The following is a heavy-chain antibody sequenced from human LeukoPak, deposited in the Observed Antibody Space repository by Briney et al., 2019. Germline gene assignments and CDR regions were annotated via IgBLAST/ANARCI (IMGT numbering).Heavy chain of an antibody. J-gene: IGHJ5*02. CDR3: ARGRRRFGGRLLLPGYNWFDP. CDR2: INHSGST. CDR1: GGSFSGYY. Sequence: SETLSLTCAVYGGSFSGYYWSWIRQPPGKGLKGVEEINHSGSTNYNPSLKSRVTISVDTSKNQSSLQLSYVTAAATAVYSCARGRRRFGGRLLLPGYNWFDPWGQGTLVTVSS. V-gene: IGHV4-34*01. D-gene: IGHD3-22*01.